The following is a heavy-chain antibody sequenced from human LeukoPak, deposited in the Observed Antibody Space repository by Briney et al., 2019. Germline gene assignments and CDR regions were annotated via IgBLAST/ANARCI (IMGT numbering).Heavy chain of an antibody. CDR3: ARDKSSSRWLGAFDM. J-gene: IGHJ3*02. D-gene: IGHD6-13*01. CDR1: GFTFSNYW. CDR2: INQDGSQK. Sequence: GGSLRLSCAASGFTFSNYWMSWVRQAPGKGLEWVANINQDGSQKNYVDSVKGRFTISRDNAKDSPFLHVNSLRAEDTAIYYCARDKSSSRWLGAFDMWGQGTMVIVSS. V-gene: IGHV3-7*01.